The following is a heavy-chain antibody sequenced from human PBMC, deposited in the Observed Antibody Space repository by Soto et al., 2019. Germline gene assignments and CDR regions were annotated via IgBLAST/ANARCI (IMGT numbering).Heavy chain of an antibody. CDR1: GGSVSGSF. V-gene: IGHV4-34*01. D-gene: IGHD3-9*01. Sequence: QVHLQQWGAGVLKPSETLSLSCAVYGGSVSGSFWSWIRQPPGRGLEWIGEINHSGSTNYGPSLKRRVNISVDTSKNQISRKLRSVTAADTAVYYCARGRPIWWVVRNFDTSVMDVWGKGTTVTVSS. J-gene: IGHJ6*04. CDR2: INHSGST. CDR3: ARGRPIWWVVRNFDTSVMDV.